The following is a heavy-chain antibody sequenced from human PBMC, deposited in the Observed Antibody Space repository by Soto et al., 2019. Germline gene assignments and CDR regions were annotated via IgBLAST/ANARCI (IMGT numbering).Heavy chain of an antibody. D-gene: IGHD2-15*01. CDR3: AREVWGGYCSGGSCYDDY. Sequence: EVQLVESGGGLVQPGGSLRLSCAASGFTFSSYSMNWVRQAPGKGREGVSYISSSSSTIYYADSVKGRFTISRDNAKNSLYLQMNSLRAEDTAVYYCAREVWGGYCSGGSCYDDYWGQGTLVTVSS. J-gene: IGHJ4*02. CDR2: ISSSSSTI. CDR1: GFTFSSYS. V-gene: IGHV3-48*01.